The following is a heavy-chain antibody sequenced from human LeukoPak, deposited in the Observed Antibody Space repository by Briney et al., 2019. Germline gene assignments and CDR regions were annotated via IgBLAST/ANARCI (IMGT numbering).Heavy chain of an antibody. CDR3: ASLGEVPAAIWDPNDY. CDR2: ISSSGSTI. V-gene: IGHV3-48*03. J-gene: IGHJ4*02. CDR1: GFTFSSYE. Sequence: GGSLRLSCAASGFTFSSYEMNWVRQAPGKGLEWVSYISSSGSTIYYADSVKGRFTISRDNAKNSLYLQMNSLRAEDTAVYYCASLGEVPAAIWDPNDYWGQGTLVTVSS. D-gene: IGHD2-2*01.